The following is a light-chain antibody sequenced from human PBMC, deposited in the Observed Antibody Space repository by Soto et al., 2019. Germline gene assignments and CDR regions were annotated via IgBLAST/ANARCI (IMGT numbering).Light chain of an antibody. V-gene: IGLV2-14*01. CDR2: EVS. J-gene: IGLJ2*01. CDR1: SSDVGGYNY. Sequence: QSALTQPASVSGSPGQSITISCTGTSSDVGGYNYVSWYQQHPGKAPKLMIYEVSNRASGVSNRFSGSKSGNTASLTISGLKAEDEADYYCSSYTSSSVVFGGGTKLTVL. CDR3: SSYTSSSVV.